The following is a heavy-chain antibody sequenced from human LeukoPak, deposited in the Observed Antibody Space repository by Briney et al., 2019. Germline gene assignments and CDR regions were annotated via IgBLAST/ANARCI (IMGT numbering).Heavy chain of an antibody. Sequence: GGSLRLSCAAPGFTFSNAWMSWVRQAPGKGLEWVGRIKSKTDGGTTDYAAPVKGRFTISRDDSKNTLYLQMNSLKTEDTAVYYCTVWGTVDSWLDYWGQGTLVTVSS. CDR3: TVWGTVDSWLDY. CDR1: GFTFSNAW. J-gene: IGHJ4*02. V-gene: IGHV3-15*01. CDR2: IKSKTDGGTT. D-gene: IGHD3-16*01.